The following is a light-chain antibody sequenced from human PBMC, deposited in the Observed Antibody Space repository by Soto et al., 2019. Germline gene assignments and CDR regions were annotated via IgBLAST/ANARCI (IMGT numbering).Light chain of an antibody. CDR3: QRYNSYST. Sequence: DIQMTQSPSTLSASVGDRVTITCRASQSISSWLAWYQQKPGKAPKVLIYKASSLESGVPSRFSGSGSGTEFTLTISSLQPDDFATYYCQRYNSYSTFGQGTKVEIK. J-gene: IGKJ1*01. V-gene: IGKV1-5*03. CDR1: QSISSW. CDR2: KAS.